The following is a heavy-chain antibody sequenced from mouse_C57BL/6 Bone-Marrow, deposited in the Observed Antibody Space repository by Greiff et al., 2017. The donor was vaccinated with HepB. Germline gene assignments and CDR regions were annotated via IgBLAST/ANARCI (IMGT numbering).Heavy chain of an antibody. V-gene: IGHV5-4*01. CDR3: ARDGYDDAMDY. D-gene: IGHD2-2*01. Sequence: EVKVVESGGGLVKPGGSLKLSCAASGFTFSSYAMSWVRQTPEKRLEWVATISDGGSYTYYPDNVKGRFTISRDNAKNNLYLQMSHLKSEDTAMYYCARDGYDDAMDYWGQGTSVTVSS. CDR1: GFTFSSYA. CDR2: ISDGGSYT. J-gene: IGHJ4*01.